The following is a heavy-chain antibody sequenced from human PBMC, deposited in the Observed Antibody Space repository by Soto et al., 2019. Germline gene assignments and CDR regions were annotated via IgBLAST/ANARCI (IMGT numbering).Heavy chain of an antibody. CDR3: ARPANTVADHFDL. CDR1: GYTFTIYW. V-gene: IGHV5-51*01. J-gene: IGHJ4*02. D-gene: IGHD4-17*01. CDR2: IYPSDSDT. Sequence: GESLKISCQVSGYTFTIYWIGWVRQMPGKGLEWMGIIYPSDSDTRYSPSFQGQVTISADQSINTAYLQWDSLKASDTAIYYCARPANTVADHFDLWGQGTPGTVSS.